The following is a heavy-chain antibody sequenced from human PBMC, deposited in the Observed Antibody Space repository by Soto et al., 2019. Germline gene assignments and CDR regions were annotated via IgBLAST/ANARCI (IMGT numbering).Heavy chain of an antibody. Sequence: QITLNESGPTVVRPTETLTLTCRFSGFSLTTSGVGVGWIRQSPGKAPEWLALIYWDDDKRYSASLKSRLTITKDTSKNPVVLTVSDLYPTDTATYYCAHRVLRTVFGLVTTTAIYFDFWGQGTPVAVSS. CDR3: AHRVLRTVFGLVTTTAIYFDF. J-gene: IGHJ4*02. CDR1: GFSLTTSGVG. CDR2: IYWDDDK. D-gene: IGHD3-3*01. V-gene: IGHV2-5*02.